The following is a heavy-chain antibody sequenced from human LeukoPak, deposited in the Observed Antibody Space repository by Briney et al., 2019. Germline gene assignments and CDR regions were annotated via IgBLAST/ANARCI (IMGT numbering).Heavy chain of an antibody. V-gene: IGHV3-33*01. CDR2: IWYDGSTK. CDR1: GFTFSNYG. CDR3: AANFDF. J-gene: IGHJ4*02. Sequence: SGGSLRLSCAASGFTFSNYGMHWVRQAPGRGLEWVAVIWYDGSTKYYADSVKGRFTISRDNSKNMLYLQMNSLRVEDTAVYYCAANFDFWGQGTLVTVSS.